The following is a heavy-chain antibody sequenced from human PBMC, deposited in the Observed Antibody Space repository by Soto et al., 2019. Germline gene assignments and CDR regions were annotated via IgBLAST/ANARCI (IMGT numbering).Heavy chain of an antibody. CDR2: INHSGST. D-gene: IGHD2-15*01. CDR1: GGSFRGHD. CDR3: ARARVVAANFSDY. J-gene: IGHJ4*02. Sequence: SETRSHTCTVDGGSFRGHDWSLIRKPPGKGLEWIGEINHSGSTNYNPSLKSRVTISVDTSKNQFSLKLSSVTAADTSVYYCARARVVAANFSDYWGQGTLVTVSS. V-gene: IGHV4-34*01.